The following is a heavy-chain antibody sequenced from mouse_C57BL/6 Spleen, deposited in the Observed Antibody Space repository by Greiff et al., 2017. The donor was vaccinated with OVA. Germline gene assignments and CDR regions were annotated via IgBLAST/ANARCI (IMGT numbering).Heavy chain of an antibody. J-gene: IGHJ2*01. CDR1: GYTFTGYW. V-gene: IGHV1-9*01. CDR2: ILPGSGST. CDR3: ARQRLFDY. Sequence: VQLQQSGAELMQPGASVKLSCTAPGYTFTGYWIEWVQQRPGPGLEWLGEILPGSGSTNYNEKFKGKATFTEDTSSNPAYLQRSMLTTEDSAIYYWARQRLFDYWGQGTTLTVSS.